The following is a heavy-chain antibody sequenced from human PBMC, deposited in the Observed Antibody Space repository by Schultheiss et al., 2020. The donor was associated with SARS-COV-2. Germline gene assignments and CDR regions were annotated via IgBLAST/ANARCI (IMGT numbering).Heavy chain of an antibody. J-gene: IGHJ4*02. V-gene: IGHV5-51*01. D-gene: IGHD5-24*01. CDR1: EYSFTTYW. CDR2: IYPGDSDT. Sequence: GGSLRLSCKGSEYSFTTYWIGWVRQMPGKGLEWMGIIYPGDSDTRYSPSFQGQVTISADKSISTAYLQWSSLKASDTAMYYCARREDGYNLGYWGQGTLVTVSS. CDR3: ARREDGYNLGY.